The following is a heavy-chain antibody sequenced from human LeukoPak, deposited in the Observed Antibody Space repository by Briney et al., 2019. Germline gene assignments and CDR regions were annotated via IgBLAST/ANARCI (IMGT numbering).Heavy chain of an antibody. CDR3: AKDAGLLWFGYDY. J-gene: IGHJ4*02. CDR1: GYTFTGYY. Sequence: ASVKVSCKASGYTFTGYYMHWVRQAPGQGLEWMGWINPNSGGTNYAQKFQGWVTMTRDTSISTAYMELSRLRSDDTAVYYCAKDAGLLWFGYDYWGQGTLVTVSS. CDR2: INPNSGGT. V-gene: IGHV1-2*04. D-gene: IGHD3-10*01.